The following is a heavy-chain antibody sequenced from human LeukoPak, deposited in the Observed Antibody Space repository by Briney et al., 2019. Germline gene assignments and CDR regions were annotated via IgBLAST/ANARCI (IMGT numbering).Heavy chain of an antibody. J-gene: IGHJ4*02. CDR3: AKDGGYCSSTSCLYVDY. V-gene: IGHV3-66*02. D-gene: IGHD2-2*01. CDR2: IYSGGST. CDR1: GFTVSSNY. Sequence: PGGSLRLSCAASGFTVSSNYMFWVRQAPGKGLEWVSVIYSGGSTYYADSVKGRFTISRDNSKNTLYLQMNSLRAEDTAVYYCAKDGGYCSSTSCLYVDYWGQGTLVTVSS.